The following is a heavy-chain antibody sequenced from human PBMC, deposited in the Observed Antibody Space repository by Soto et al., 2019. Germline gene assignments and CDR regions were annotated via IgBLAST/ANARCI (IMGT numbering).Heavy chain of an antibody. D-gene: IGHD1-26*01. Sequence: SENLSLTCAVSGYSISSSNWWGWIRQPPGKGLEWIGYIYYSGTTYYNPSLKSRVTMSVDTSKNQFSLKLTSVTAVDTAVYHCARREVQGPIDYWGQGTLVTVSS. CDR2: IYYSGTT. J-gene: IGHJ4*02. V-gene: IGHV4-28*01. CDR1: GYSISSSNW. CDR3: ARREVQGPIDY.